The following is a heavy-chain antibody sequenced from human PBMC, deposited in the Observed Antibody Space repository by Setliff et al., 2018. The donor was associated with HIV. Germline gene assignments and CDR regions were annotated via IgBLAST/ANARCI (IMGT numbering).Heavy chain of an antibody. CDR1: GFTFDDYA. Sequence: GSLRLSCTASGFTFDDYALTWVRQAPGKGLEWVGFIRSRPIGGTTDYGASVKGRFTISRDDSKSTGYLQMDSLKTEDTAVYYCSRQRVTAIWGAGFYWGQGTLVTVSS. J-gene: IGHJ4*02. CDR3: SRQRVTAIWGAGFY. V-gene: IGHV3-49*04. D-gene: IGHD2-21*02. CDR2: IRSRPIGGTT.